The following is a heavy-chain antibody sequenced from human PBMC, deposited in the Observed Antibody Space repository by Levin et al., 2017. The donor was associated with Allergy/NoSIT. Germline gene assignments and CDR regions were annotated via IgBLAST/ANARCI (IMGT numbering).Heavy chain of an antibody. CDR1: GFTFSSYA. V-gene: IGHV3-23*01. D-gene: IGHD3-10*01. CDR3: AKDLIMVRGVINPVYYFDY. CDR2: ISGSGGST. Sequence: LSLTCAASGFTFSSYAMSWVRQAPGKGLEWVSAISGSGGSTYYADSVKGRFTISRDNSKNTLYLQMNSLRAEDTAVYYCAKDLIMVRGVINPVYYFDYWGQGTLVTVSS. J-gene: IGHJ4*02.